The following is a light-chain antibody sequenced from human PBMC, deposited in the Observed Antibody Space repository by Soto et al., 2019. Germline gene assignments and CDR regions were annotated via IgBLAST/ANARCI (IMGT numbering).Light chain of an antibody. V-gene: IGKV3-15*01. CDR1: QSISSN. J-gene: IGKJ2*01. Sequence: EIVMTQSPAILSMSPGERATLSCRASQSISSNLAWYQQKPGQAPRLLIYGAFTRATGIPARFSGSGSGTHFTLTISSLQSEDFAMYYCQQYNNGPPHYTFGQRTKLENK. CDR2: GAF. CDR3: QQYNNGPPHYT.